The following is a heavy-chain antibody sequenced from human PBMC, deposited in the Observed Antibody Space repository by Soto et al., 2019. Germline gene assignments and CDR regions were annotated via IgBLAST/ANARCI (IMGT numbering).Heavy chain of an antibody. Sequence: GGSLRLSCAASGFSFSNYNMNWVRQAPGKGLEWVPYISSRSRVIYYADSVKGRFTISRDNAKNLLYLQMNSLRDEDTAVYYCTRDCEKGYGMDVWGQGTVVTVSS. CDR3: TRDCEKGYGMDV. CDR1: GFSFSNYN. CDR2: ISSRSRVI. V-gene: IGHV3-48*02. J-gene: IGHJ6*02.